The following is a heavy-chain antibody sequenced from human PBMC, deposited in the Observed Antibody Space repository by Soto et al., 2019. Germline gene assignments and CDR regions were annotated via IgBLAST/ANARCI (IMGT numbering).Heavy chain of an antibody. CDR3: AKDSVQQQLGHDFDY. CDR1: GFTFSSYA. Sequence: EVQLLESGGGLVQPGGSLRLSCAASGFTFSSYAMSWVRQALGKGLEWVSAISGSGGSTYYADSVKGRFTISRDNSKNTLYLQMNSLRAEDTAVYYCAKDSVQQQLGHDFDYWGQGTLVTVSS. J-gene: IGHJ4*02. D-gene: IGHD6-13*01. CDR2: ISGSGGST. V-gene: IGHV3-23*01.